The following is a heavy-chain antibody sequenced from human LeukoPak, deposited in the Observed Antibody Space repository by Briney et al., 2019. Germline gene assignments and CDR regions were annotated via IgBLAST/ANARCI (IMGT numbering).Heavy chain of an antibody. V-gene: IGHV3-23*01. J-gene: IGHJ4*02. Sequence: PGGSLRLSCAASGFTFSSYAMSWVRQAPGKGLEWVSSISSSGGSPYYADSVKGRFTISRDNSKNTLYLQMNSLRAEDTAVYYCAKEDHSGSYYYFDYWGQGTLVTVSS. CDR3: AKEDHSGSYYYFDY. CDR1: GFTFSSYA. D-gene: IGHD1-26*01. CDR2: ISSSGGSP.